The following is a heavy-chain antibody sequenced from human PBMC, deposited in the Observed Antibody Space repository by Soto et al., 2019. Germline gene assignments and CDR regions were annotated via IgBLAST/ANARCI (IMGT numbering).Heavy chain of an antibody. CDR3: ARGSLQFDP. Sequence: KTSDTLSLTCTVSGGSLNNYYWSWIRQPAGKGLEWIGRIYTTGNTNYKSSLRSRVTMSVDTSKNQFSLKLRFLTAADTAMYYCARGSLQFDPWGQG. J-gene: IGHJ5*02. CDR1: GGSLNNYY. CDR2: IYTTGNT. V-gene: IGHV4-4*07.